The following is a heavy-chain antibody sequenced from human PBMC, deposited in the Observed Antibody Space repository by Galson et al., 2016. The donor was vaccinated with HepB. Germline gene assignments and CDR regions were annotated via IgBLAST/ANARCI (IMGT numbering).Heavy chain of an antibody. J-gene: IGHJ5*02. Sequence: SVKVSCKASGHSFTSNIVHWVRQAPGQRLEWMGWISTGVGQTRYSQNFQGRLNFISDTSASTAYMELSRLTSEDTAVYYCATDLGTRSWWGWLDPWGQGTLVIVSS. CDR1: GHSFTSNI. CDR2: ISTGVGQT. D-gene: IGHD2-2*01. V-gene: IGHV1-3*04. CDR3: ATDLGTRSWWGWLDP.